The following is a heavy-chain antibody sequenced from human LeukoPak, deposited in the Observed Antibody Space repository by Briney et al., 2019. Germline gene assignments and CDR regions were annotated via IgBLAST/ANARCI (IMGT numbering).Heavy chain of an antibody. D-gene: IGHD5-24*01. Sequence: GGSLRLSCAASGFTFSSYSMNWVRQAPGKGLEWVSYISSSSSTIYYADSVKGRFTISRDNAKNSLYLQMNSLRDEDTAVYYCARGGTGWLQFMSSVDYWGQGTLVTVSS. CDR3: ARGGTGWLQFMSSVDY. V-gene: IGHV3-48*02. J-gene: IGHJ4*02. CDR2: ISSSSSTI. CDR1: GFTFSSYS.